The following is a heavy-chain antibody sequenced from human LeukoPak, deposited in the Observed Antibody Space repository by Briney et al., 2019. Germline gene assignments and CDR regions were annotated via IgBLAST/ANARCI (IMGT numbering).Heavy chain of an antibody. CDR2: IKQDGSEK. J-gene: IGHJ4*02. Sequence: GGSLRLSCAASGFTFSSYWMSWVRQAPGKGLEWVANIKQDGSEKYYVDSVKGRFTISRDNAKNSLYLQMNSLRAEDTAVYYCARDRGRGYDSSGYYWRYYFDYWGQGTLVTVSS. CDR1: GFTFSSYW. V-gene: IGHV3-7*01. D-gene: IGHD3-22*01. CDR3: ARDRGRGYDSSGYYWRYYFDY.